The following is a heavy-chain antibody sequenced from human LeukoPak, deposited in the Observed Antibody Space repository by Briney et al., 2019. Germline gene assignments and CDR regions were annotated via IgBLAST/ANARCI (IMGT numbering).Heavy chain of an antibody. Sequence: ASVKVSCKGSGYTLSNHAFSWVRQAPGQGLEWMGWISADNGNTNHAQKFQGRVSLTTDTSTSTAYMELRSLRSDDTAVYYCASGGAYSSLDYWGQGTLVTVPS. V-gene: IGHV1-18*04. J-gene: IGHJ4*02. D-gene: IGHD6-13*01. CDR3: ASGGAYSSLDY. CDR2: ISADNGNT. CDR1: GYTLSNHA.